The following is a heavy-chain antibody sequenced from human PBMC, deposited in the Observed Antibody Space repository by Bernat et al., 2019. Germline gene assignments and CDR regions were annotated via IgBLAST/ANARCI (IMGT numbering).Heavy chain of an antibody. Sequence: QVQLQQWGAGLLKPSETLSLTCAVYGGSFSGYYWSWIRQPPGKGLEWIGEIIHSGSTNYNPSLKSRVTISVDTSKNQFSLKLSSVTAADTAVYYCARAKGLLWFRELLPNYFDYWGQGTLVTVSS. V-gene: IGHV4-34*12. D-gene: IGHD3-10*01. J-gene: IGHJ4*02. CDR2: IIHSGST. CDR3: ARAKGLLWFRELLPNYFDY. CDR1: GGSFSGYY.